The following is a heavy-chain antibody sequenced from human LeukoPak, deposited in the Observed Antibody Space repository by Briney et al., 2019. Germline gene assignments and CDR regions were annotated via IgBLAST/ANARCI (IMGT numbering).Heavy chain of an antibody. CDR1: GDSISSGSYY. CDR3: ARVKWELLAGPFEY. D-gene: IGHD1-26*01. V-gene: IGHV4-61*02. CDR2: SYSSGTT. Sequence: SETLSLTCTVSGDSISSGSYYWSWIRRPAGKGLEWIGRSYSSGTTNYNPSLKSRVSMSVDTSKNQFSLMLTSVIAADTAVYYCARVKWELLAGPFEYWGQGTLVTVSS. J-gene: IGHJ4*02.